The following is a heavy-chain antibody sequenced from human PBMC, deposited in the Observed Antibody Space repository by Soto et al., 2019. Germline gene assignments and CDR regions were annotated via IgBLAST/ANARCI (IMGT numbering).Heavy chain of an antibody. CDR2: ISAYNGNT. CDR3: ARVGGSGTWWYYYYMDV. D-gene: IGHD2-2*01. CDR1: GYTFTSYG. V-gene: IGHV1-18*01. Sequence: ASVKVSCKASGYTFTSYGISWVRQAPGQGLEWMGWISAYNGNTNYAQKLQGRVTMTTDTSTSTAYMELRSLRSDDTAVYYCARVGGSGTWWYYYYMDVWGKGTTVTVSS. J-gene: IGHJ6*03.